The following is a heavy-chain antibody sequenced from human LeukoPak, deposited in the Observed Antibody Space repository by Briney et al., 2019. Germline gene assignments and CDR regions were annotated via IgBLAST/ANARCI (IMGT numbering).Heavy chain of an antibody. J-gene: IGHJ6*02. Sequence: GASVKVSCKASGYTFTSYDINWARQATGQGLEWMGWMNPNSGNTGYAQKFQGRVTMTRNTSISTAYMELSSLRSEDTAVYYCARGSVATITFYYYYGMDVWGQGTTVTVSS. CDR1: GYTFTSYD. CDR3: ARGSVATITFYYYYGMDV. V-gene: IGHV1-8*01. CDR2: MNPNSGNT. D-gene: IGHD5-12*01.